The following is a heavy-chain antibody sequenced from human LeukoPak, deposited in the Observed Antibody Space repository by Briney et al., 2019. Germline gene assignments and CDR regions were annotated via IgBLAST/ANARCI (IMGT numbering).Heavy chain of an antibody. CDR2: IKHGGREK. CDR3: ARGGYCSGAICYSPHSYYMDV. Sequence: GGSQRLSCAASGFTFSSYWMSWVRQAPGTGLEWVASIKHGGREKNYVDSVKGRFTISRDNAKNSLFLQMNSLRAEDTAVYYCARGGYCSGAICYSPHSYYMDVWGKGTTVTVSS. J-gene: IGHJ6*03. CDR1: GFTFSSYW. V-gene: IGHV3-7*01. D-gene: IGHD2-15*01.